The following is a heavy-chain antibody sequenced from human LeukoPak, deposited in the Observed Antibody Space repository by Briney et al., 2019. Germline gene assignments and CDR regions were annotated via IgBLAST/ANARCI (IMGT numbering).Heavy chain of an antibody. D-gene: IGHD2-21*01. CDR2: ISSRSTYI. Sequence: GGSLRLSCAASGFTFSSYAMSWARQAPGKGLEWVSSISSRSTYIYYADSVKGRFTISRDNAKNSLYLQMNNLRAEDTAMFYCATSMAQDVDAFHIWGQGTMVTVSS. J-gene: IGHJ3*02. V-gene: IGHV3-21*01. CDR3: ATSMAQDVDAFHI. CDR1: GFTFSSYA.